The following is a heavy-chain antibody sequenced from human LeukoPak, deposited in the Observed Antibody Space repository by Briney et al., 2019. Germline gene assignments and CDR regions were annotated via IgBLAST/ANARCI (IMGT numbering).Heavy chain of an antibody. J-gene: IGHJ4*02. Sequence: EASVKVSCKASGYTFTSYGISWVRQAPGQGLEWMGWISAYNGNTNYAQKLQGRVTMTTDTSTSTAYMELRSLRSDDTAVYYCASAEDFITMVRGVVRGVPDYWGQGTLVTVSS. D-gene: IGHD3-10*01. V-gene: IGHV1-18*01. CDR2: ISAYNGNT. CDR1: GYTFTSYG. CDR3: ASAEDFITMVRGVVRGVPDY.